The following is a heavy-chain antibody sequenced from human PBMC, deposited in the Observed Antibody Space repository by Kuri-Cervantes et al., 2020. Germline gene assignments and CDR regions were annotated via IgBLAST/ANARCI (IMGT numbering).Heavy chain of an antibody. J-gene: IGHJ4*02. D-gene: IGHD2-15*01. V-gene: IGHV4-31*01. CDR2: IYYSGST. CDR3: AGSVVVAAAFDY. Sequence: LRLSCTVSGGSISSGGYYWSWIRQHPGKGLEWIGYIYYSGSTYYNPSLKSLVTISVDTSKNQFSLKLSSVTAADTAVYYCAGSVVVAAAFDYWGQGTLVTVSS. CDR1: GGSISSGGYY.